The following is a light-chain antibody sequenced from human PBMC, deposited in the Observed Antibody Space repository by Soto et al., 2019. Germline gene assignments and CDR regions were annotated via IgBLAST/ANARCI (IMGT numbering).Light chain of an antibody. CDR2: DAS. J-gene: IGKJ1*01. V-gene: IGKV1-5*01. CDR3: QQYNSYSPTWT. CDR1: QSISSW. Sequence: DIQMTQSPSTLSASVGDRVTITFRASQSISSWLAWYQQKPGKAPKLLIYDASSLESGVPSRFSGSGSGTEFTLTISSLQPDDFATYYCQQYNSYSPTWTFGQGTKVDIK.